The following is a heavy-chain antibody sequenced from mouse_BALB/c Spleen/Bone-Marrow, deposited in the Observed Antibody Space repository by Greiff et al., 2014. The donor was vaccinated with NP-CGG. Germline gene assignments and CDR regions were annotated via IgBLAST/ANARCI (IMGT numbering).Heavy chain of an antibody. J-gene: IGHJ4*01. CDR2: ISSGGSNT. Sequence: EVKLMESGGGLVKPGGSLKFSCAASGFASSGYDMSWVRQTPEKRLEWVAYISSGGSNTYYPDTVKGRFTISRDNAKNTLYLQMNSLKSEDTAMYYCARQRGYAYAMDYWGQGISVTVSS. CDR3: ARQRGYAYAMDY. V-gene: IGHV5-12-1*01. D-gene: IGHD2-2*01. CDR1: GFASSGYD.